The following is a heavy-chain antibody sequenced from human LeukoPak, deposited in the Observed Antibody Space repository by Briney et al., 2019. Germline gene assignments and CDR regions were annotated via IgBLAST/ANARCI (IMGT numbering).Heavy chain of an antibody. CDR1: GGSISSYY. CDR3: ARTAQTQTFDY. Sequence: SETLSLTCTVSGGSISSYYWSWIRQPPGKGLEWIGYIYYSGSTNYNPSLKSRVTISVDTTKNQFSLKLSSVTAADTAVYYCARTAQTQTFDYWGQGTLVTVSS. V-gene: IGHV4-59*08. CDR2: IYYSGST. J-gene: IGHJ4*02.